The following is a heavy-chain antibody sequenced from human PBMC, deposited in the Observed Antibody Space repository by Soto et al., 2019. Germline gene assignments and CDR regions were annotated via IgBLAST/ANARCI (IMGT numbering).Heavy chain of an antibody. V-gene: IGHV3-33*01. D-gene: IGHD2-8*02. CDR3: VRDECTAAEGPYYYYALGV. J-gene: IGHJ6*02. CDR2: IWYDGSNK. Sequence: PGGSLRLSCAASGFTFSRFGIHWVRQAPGKGLEWVAVIWYDGSNKYYADSVKGRFTISRDNSNNMVFLQMNSLRAEDTAMYSCVRDECTAAEGPYYYYALGVWGQVTTVTVSS. CDR1: GFTFSRFG.